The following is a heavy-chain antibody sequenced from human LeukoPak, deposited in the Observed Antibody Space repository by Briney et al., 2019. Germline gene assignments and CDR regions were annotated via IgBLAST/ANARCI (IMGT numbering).Heavy chain of an antibody. D-gene: IGHD3-22*01. V-gene: IGHV3-74*01. Sequence: PGGSLGLSCAATGFTFSEYWMHWVRQAPGKGLEWVSRINSDGSRITYADSVKGRFTISRDNAKNTLYLQMNSLRVEDTAVYYCASSPVITRDWGQGTLVTVSS. CDR2: INSDGSRI. CDR3: ASSPVITRD. CDR1: GFTFSEYW. J-gene: IGHJ4*02.